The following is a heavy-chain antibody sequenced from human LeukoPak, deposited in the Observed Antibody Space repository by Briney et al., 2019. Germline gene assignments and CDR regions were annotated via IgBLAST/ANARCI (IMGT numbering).Heavy chain of an antibody. Sequence: SGTLSLTCTVSGGSISSYYWSWIRQPAGKGLEWIGRIYTSGSTNYNPSLKSRVTMSVDTSKNQFSLKLSSVTAADTAVYYCASQIGQQNWFDPWGQGTLVTVSS. V-gene: IGHV4-4*07. D-gene: IGHD6-13*01. CDR2: IYTSGST. CDR1: GGSISSYY. CDR3: ASQIGQQNWFDP. J-gene: IGHJ5*02.